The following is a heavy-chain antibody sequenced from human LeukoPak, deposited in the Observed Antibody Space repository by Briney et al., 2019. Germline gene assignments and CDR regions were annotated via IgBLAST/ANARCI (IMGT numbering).Heavy chain of an antibody. D-gene: IGHD3-22*01. CDR1: GGTFSSYA. J-gene: IGHJ4*02. Sequence: GASVKVSCKASGGTFSSYAISWVRQAPGQGLEWMGRIIPILGIANYAQKFQGKVTITADKSTSTAYMELSSLRSEDTAVYYCATYSSGYPGPFDYWGQGTLVTVSS. CDR3: ATYSSGYPGPFDY. V-gene: IGHV1-69*04. CDR2: IIPILGIA.